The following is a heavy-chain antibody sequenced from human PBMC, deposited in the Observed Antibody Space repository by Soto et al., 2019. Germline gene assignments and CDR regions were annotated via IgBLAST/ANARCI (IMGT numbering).Heavy chain of an antibody. V-gene: IGHV1-18*04. D-gene: IGHD2-2*01. J-gene: IGHJ6*02. CDR3: ARGRCSSSSCYGYYYYGMDV. CDR1: GYTFTSYG. CDR2: ISTYNDKT. Sequence: ASVKVSCKTSGYTFTSYGISWVRQAPGQGLEWMGWISTYNDKTNYAHKFQGRVTMTTDTSTNTAYMELRSLRSDDTAVYYCARGRCSSSSCYGYYYYGMDVWGQ.